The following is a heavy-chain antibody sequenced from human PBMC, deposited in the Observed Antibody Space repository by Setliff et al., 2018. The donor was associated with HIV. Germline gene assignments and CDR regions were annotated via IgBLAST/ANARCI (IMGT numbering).Heavy chain of an antibody. D-gene: IGHD3-22*01. CDR2: IDWDDDK. Sequence: GPTLVNPTQTLTLTCTVSGFSIGTLGMCVGWIRQPPGKALEWLARIDWDDDKYYSTSLKTRLTISKDTSKNQVVLTMTNMDPVDTATYYCPHAFYDSSGYQHWGQGTLVTVSS. V-gene: IGHV2-70*12. J-gene: IGHJ1*01. CDR1: GFSIGTLGMC. CDR3: PHAFYDSSGYQH.